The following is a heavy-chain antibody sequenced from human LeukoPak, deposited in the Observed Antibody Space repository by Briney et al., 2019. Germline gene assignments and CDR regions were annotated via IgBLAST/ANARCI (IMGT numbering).Heavy chain of an antibody. J-gene: IGHJ5*02. V-gene: IGHV5-51*01. Sequence: GESLKISCKGSGYSFTSYWIGWVRQMPGKGLEWMGIIYPGDSDTRYSPSFQGQVTISADKSISTAYLQWSSLEASDTAMYYCARTASSSWTYNWFDPWGQGTLVTVSS. CDR3: ARTASSSWTYNWFDP. CDR1: GYSFTSYW. CDR2: IYPGDSDT. D-gene: IGHD6-13*01.